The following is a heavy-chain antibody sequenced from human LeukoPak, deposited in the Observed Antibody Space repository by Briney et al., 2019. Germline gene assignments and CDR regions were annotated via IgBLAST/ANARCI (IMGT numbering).Heavy chain of an antibody. D-gene: IGHD3-22*01. J-gene: IGHJ6*03. CDR2: MNPNSGNT. V-gene: IGHV1-8*01. Sequence: ASVKVSCKASGYTFTSYDINWVRQATGQGLEWMGWMNPNSGNTGYAQKFQGRVTMTRNTPISTAYMELSSLRSEDTAVYYCARGGYYYDSSGAPYYYYYMDVWGKGTTITISS. CDR3: ARGGYYYDSSGAPYYYYYMDV. CDR1: GYTFTSYD.